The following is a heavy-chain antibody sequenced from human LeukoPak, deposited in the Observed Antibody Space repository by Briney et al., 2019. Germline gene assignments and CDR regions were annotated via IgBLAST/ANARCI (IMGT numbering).Heavy chain of an antibody. CDR3: ARDWQPGYSSGWYSG. V-gene: IGHV1-18*01. CDR1: GYTFTSYG. CDR2: ISAYNGNT. D-gene: IGHD6-19*01. J-gene: IGHJ4*02. Sequence: ASVKVSCKASGYTFTSYGIRWVRQAPGQGLEWMGWISAYNGNTNYAQKLQGRVTMTTDTSTSTAYMELRSLRSDDTAVYYCARDWQPGYSSGWYSGWGQGTLVTVSS.